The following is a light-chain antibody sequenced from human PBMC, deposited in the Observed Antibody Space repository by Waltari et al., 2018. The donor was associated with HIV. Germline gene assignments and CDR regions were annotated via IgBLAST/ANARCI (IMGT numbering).Light chain of an antibody. J-gene: IGLJ3*02. V-gene: IGLV8-61*01. CDR3: ALYMGSGIWM. CDR1: SCSVSPSYF. Sequence: QTVVTQEPSFSVSPGGTVTLTCALSSCSVSPSYFPTWFQQTPGQAPRTLIDSSNIRSSGVPDRFSGSILGNKAALTITGAQADDESHYYCALYMGSGIWMFGGGTKVTLL. CDR2: SSN.